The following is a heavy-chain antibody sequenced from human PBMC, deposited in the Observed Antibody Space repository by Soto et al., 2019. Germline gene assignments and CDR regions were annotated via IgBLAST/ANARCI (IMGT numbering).Heavy chain of an antibody. V-gene: IGHV3-21*02. J-gene: IGHJ6*02. Sequence: EGQLVESGGGLVKPGGSLRLSCVGSGFVFGSAAMNWVRQAPGKGLEWVASISSSGTYIDYADSEKGRFTTSRDNADNLSSMQMTSLRGDDTAVYYCARAGGVAARPKFCAGLDVWGQGTTVSVSS. CDR1: GFVFGSAA. CDR3: ARAGGVAARPKFCAGLDV. CDR2: ISSSGTYI. D-gene: IGHD6-6*01.